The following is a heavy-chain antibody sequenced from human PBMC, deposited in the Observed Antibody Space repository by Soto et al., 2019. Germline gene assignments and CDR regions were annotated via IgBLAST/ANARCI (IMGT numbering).Heavy chain of an antibody. CDR1: GFTFSSYG. CDR3: ARDPSRRAAAVSGIDY. CDR2: IWYVGSNK. D-gene: IGHD6-25*01. J-gene: IGHJ4*02. Sequence: GGSLRLSCAASGFTFSSYGMNWVRQAPGKGLEWVAVIWYVGSNKYYSDSVKGRFTNSRDNSKNTLYLKMNSLRAEDTAVYYCARDPSRRAAAVSGIDYWGQGTLVTVSS. V-gene: IGHV3-33*01.